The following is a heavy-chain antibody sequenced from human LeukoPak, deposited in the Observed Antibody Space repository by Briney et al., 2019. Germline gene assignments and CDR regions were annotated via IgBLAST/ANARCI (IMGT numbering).Heavy chain of an antibody. CDR3: ARDGTLMTTVTSYCYGMDV. D-gene: IGHD4-17*01. V-gene: IGHV4-59*01. J-gene: IGHJ6*02. Sequence: SETLSLTCTVSGGSISSYYWSWIRQPPGKGLEWIGYIYYSGSTNYNPSLKSRVTISVDTSKNQFSLKLSSVTAADTAVYYCARDGTLMTTVTSYCYGMDVWGQGTTVTVSS. CDR2: IYYSGST. CDR1: GGSISSYY.